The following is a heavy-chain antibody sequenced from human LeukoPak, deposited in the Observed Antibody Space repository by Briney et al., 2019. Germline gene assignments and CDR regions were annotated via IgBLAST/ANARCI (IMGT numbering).Heavy chain of an antibody. CDR2: INHSGST. CDR1: GGSFSGYY. CDR3: ARTYGDQRTFAFDI. Sequence: SETLSLTCAVYGGSFSGYYWSWIRQLPGKGLEWIGEINHSGSTNYNPSLKSRVTISVDTSKNQFSLKLSSVTAADTAVYYCARTYGDQRTFAFDIWGQGTMVTVSS. J-gene: IGHJ3*02. D-gene: IGHD4-17*01. V-gene: IGHV4-34*01.